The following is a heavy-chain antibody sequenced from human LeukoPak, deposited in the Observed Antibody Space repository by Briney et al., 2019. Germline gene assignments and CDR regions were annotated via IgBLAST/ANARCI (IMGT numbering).Heavy chain of an antibody. Sequence: KTSETLSLTCTVSGGSISSYYWSCIRQPPGKGLEWIGYIYYSGSTNYNPSLKSRVTISVDTSKNQFSLKLSSVTAADTAVYYCARAIYYGSGSYPYDYWGQGTLVTVSS. CDR1: GGSISSYY. CDR2: IYYSGST. CDR3: ARAIYYGSGSYPYDY. D-gene: IGHD3-10*01. V-gene: IGHV4-59*01. J-gene: IGHJ4*02.